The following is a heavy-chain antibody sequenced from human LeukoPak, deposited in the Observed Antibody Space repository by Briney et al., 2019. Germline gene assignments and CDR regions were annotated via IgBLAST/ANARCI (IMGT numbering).Heavy chain of an antibody. J-gene: IGHJ4*02. D-gene: IGHD3-16*02. CDR3: ARDKSLDDYVWGSYRYFAY. Sequence: SETLSLTCTVSGGSISSSSYYWGWIRQPPGKGLEWIGSIYYSGSTYYNPSLKSRVTISVDTSKNQFSLKLSSVTAADTAVSYCARDKSLDDYVWGSYRYFAYWGQGTLVTVSS. CDR2: IYYSGST. CDR1: GGSISSSSYY. V-gene: IGHV4-39*02.